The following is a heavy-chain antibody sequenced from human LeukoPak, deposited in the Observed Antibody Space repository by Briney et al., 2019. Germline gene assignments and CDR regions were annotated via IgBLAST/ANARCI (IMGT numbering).Heavy chain of an antibody. V-gene: IGHV3-33*06. CDR1: GFTFRSYG. Sequence: GGSLRLSCVASGFTFRSYGMHWVRHAPGKGLEWLSLLWYDGSNEYYADSVKVRFTISRDNSKNTLYLQMHSMRAEDTAVYYCAKGMTTGHRSVYHYMDVWGKGTTVTVSS. J-gene: IGHJ6*03. CDR2: LWYDGSNE. D-gene: IGHD4-17*01. CDR3: AKGMTTGHRSVYHYMDV.